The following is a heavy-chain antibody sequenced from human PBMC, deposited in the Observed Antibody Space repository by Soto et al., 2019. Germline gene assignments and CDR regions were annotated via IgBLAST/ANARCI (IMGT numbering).Heavy chain of an antibody. CDR3: ARDSLEGVTIFGVVILGSGLYGMDV. D-gene: IGHD3-3*01. CDR1: GYTFTSYA. V-gene: IGHV1-3*01. CDR2: INAGNGNT. Sequence: ASVKVSCKASGYTFTSYAMHWVRQAPGQRLEWMGWINAGNGNTKYSQKFQGRVTITRDTSASTAYMELSNLRSEDTAVYYCARDSLEGVTIFGVVILGSGLYGMDVWGQGTTVTVSS. J-gene: IGHJ6*02.